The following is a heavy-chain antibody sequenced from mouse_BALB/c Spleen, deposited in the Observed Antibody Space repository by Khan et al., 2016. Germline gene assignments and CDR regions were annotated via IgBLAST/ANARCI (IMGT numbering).Heavy chain of an antibody. J-gene: IGHJ3*01. V-gene: IGHV3-2*02. Sequence: EVQLQESGPGLVKPSQSLSLTCTVTGYSITSVYAWNWIRQFPGNKLEWMGYISYSGSTSYNPSLKSRISITRDTSKNQFFLQLNSVTTEDTATYYCAINWDEEDYWGQGTLVTVSA. D-gene: IGHD4-1*02. CDR2: ISYSGST. CDR1: GYSITSVYA. CDR3: AINWDEEDY.